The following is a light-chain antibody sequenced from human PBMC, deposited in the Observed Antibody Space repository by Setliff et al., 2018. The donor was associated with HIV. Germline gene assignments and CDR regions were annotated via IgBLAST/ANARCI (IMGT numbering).Light chain of an antibody. J-gene: IGLJ1*01. CDR1: SSDVGGYNY. V-gene: IGLV2-11*01. CDR3: CSYAGRYTYV. Sequence: QSALTQPRSVSGSPGQSVTISCTGTSSDVGGYNYVSWYQQHPGKAPKLMIYDVTKRPSGVPDRFSGSKSGNTASLTISGLRAEDEADYYCCSYAGRYTYVFGTGTRSPS. CDR2: DVT.